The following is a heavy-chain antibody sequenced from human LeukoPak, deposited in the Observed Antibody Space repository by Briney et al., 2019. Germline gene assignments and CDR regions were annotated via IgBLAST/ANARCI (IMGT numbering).Heavy chain of an antibody. CDR2: ISSSSSYI. CDR1: GFTFSSYS. Sequence: PGGSLRLSCAASGFTFSSYSMNWVRQAPGKGLEWVSSISSSSSYIYYADSVKGRFTISRDNAKNSLYLQMNSLRAEDTAVYYCARDYVLRFLEWSNWFDPWGQGTLVTVSS. D-gene: IGHD3-3*01. CDR3: ARDYVLRFLEWSNWFDP. V-gene: IGHV3-21*01. J-gene: IGHJ5*02.